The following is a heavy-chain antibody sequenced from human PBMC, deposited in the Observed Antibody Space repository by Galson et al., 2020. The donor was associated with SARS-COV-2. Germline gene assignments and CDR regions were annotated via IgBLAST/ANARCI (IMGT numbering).Heavy chain of an antibody. Sequence: GGSLRLSCAASGFTFSGHTMMWVRQAPGKGLEWVSSISASNTYIYYADLVKGRFTISRDNAKNSVYLQMNSLRAEDTALYYCAREGEQLALDFWGQGTLVTVSS. J-gene: IGHJ4*02. CDR1: GFTFSGHT. V-gene: IGHV3-21*01. CDR2: ISASNTYI. D-gene: IGHD6-6*01. CDR3: AREGEQLALDF.